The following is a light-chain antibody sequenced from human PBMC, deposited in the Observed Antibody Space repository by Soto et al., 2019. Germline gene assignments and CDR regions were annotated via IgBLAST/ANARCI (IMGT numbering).Light chain of an antibody. V-gene: IGKV4-1*01. CDR3: QQYESTPPT. Sequence: DIVMTQSPDSLAVSLGGRATINCKSSQSFLYSSNNKNYLTWYQQRPGQPPKLLIYWASTRESGVPDRFSGSGSGTDFTLTITSLQAEDVAVYYCQQYESTPPTFGQGTKLEIK. J-gene: IGKJ2*01. CDR1: QSFLYSSNNKNY. CDR2: WAS.